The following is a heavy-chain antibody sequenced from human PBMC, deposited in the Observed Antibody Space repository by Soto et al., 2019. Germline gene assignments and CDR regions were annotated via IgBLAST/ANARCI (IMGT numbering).Heavy chain of an antibody. D-gene: IGHD3-16*01. CDR2: ISSSSSYI. CDR3: ARDGGRRGGGYFDL. Sequence: EVQLVESGGGLVKPGGSLRLSCAASGFTFSSYGMNWVRQAPGKGLEWVSSISSSSSYIYYADSVKGRFTISRDNAKNSLYLQMNSLGAGDTGVYYCARDGGRRGGGYFDLWGRGTLVTVSS. CDR1: GFTFSSYG. V-gene: IGHV3-21*01. J-gene: IGHJ2*01.